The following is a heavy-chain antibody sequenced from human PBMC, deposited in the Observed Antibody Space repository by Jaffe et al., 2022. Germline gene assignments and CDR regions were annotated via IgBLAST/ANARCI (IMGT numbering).Heavy chain of an antibody. CDR2: IYTSGST. J-gene: IGHJ5*02. V-gene: IGHV4-61*02. Sequence: QVQLQESGPGLVKPSQTLSLTCTVSGGSISSGSYYWSWIRQPAGKGLEWIGRIYTSGSTNYNPSLKSRVTISVDTSKNQFSLKLSSVTAADTAVYYCARGNLPIYCSGGSCSWFDPWGQGTLVTVSS. CDR3: ARGNLPIYCSGGSCSWFDP. CDR1: GGSISSGSYY. D-gene: IGHD2-15*01.